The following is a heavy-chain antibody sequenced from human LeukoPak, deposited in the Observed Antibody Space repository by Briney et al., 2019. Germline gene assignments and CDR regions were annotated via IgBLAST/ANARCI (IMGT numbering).Heavy chain of an antibody. V-gene: IGHV1-18*01. J-gene: IGHJ6*03. D-gene: IGHD3-10*01. CDR2: ISTYNGNT. Sequence: ASVKVSCKASDTFTSHGISWVRQAPGQGLEWMGWISTYNGNTNYAQKLQGRVSMTTDTSTSTAYMDLRSLRSEDTAVYYCARGGSGSYYNDADYYYYMDVWGKGTTVTISS. CDR3: ARGGSGSYYNDADYYYYMDV. CDR1: DTFTSHG.